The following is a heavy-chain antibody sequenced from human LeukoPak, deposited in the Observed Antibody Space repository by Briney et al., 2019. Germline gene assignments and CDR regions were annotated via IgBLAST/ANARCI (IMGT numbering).Heavy chain of an antibody. CDR1: GYTFTNYG. CDR2: ISGYNANT. D-gene: IGHD5/OR15-5a*01. CDR3: ARLEPSLRESTFDY. Sequence: ASVKVSCKASGYTFTNYGISWVRQAPGQGLEWMGWISGYNANTNYVQKFQGRVTITADESTSTAYMELSSLRSEDTAAYYCARLEPSLRESTFDYWGQGTLVTVSS. J-gene: IGHJ4*02. V-gene: IGHV1-18*01.